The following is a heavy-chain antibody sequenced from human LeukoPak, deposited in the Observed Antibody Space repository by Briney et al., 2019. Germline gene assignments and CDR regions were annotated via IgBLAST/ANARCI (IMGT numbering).Heavy chain of an antibody. V-gene: IGHV4-34*01. J-gene: IGHJ5*02. CDR2: INHSGST. CDR1: GGSFSGYY. Sequence: LETLSLTCAVYGGSFSGYYWSWIRQPPGKGLEWIGEINHSGSTNYNPSLKSRVTISVDTSKNQFSLKLSSVTAADTAVYYCARDHIVVVSRTNDYNWFDPWGQGTLVTVSS. D-gene: IGHD2-21*01. CDR3: ARDHIVVVSRTNDYNWFDP.